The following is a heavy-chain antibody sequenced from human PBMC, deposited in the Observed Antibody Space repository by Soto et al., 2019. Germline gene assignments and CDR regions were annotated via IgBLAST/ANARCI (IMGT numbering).Heavy chain of an antibody. Sequence: PSETLSLTCTVSGASIGSSSYYWGWIRQPPGKGLEWIGGIYYTGNTYYNPSLKSRVTISVDTSKNQFSLKLSSVTAADTAVYYCXTPRNYHNYYFMDVWGKGTTVTVS. J-gene: IGHJ6*03. CDR1: GASIGSSSYY. CDR3: XTPRNYHNYYFMDV. CDR2: IYYTGNT. V-gene: IGHV4-39*01.